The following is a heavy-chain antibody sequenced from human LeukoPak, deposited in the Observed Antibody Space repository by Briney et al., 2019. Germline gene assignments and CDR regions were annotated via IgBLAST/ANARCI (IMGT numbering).Heavy chain of an antibody. D-gene: IGHD2-2*02. J-gene: IGHJ4*02. V-gene: IGHV3-21*01. Sequence: PGRSLRLSCAASGFTFSSYGMHWVRQAPGKGLEWVSSISSSSSYIYYADSVKGRFTISRDNAKNSLYLQMNSLRAEDTAVYYCARRYCSSTSCYTGFDYWGQGTLVTVSS. CDR2: ISSSSSYI. CDR1: GFTFSSYG. CDR3: ARRYCSSTSCYTGFDY.